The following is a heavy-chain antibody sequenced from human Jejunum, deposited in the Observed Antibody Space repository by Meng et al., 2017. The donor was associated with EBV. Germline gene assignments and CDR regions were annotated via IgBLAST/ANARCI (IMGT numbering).Heavy chain of an antibody. V-gene: IGHV3-21*02. D-gene: IGHD3-16*02. CDR1: GFTFSSYS. J-gene: IGHJ4*02. CDR2: ISSGSSFI. Sequence: DGQRVESGGGLVKPGGSLRLSCAASGFTFSSYSMNRVRQAPGKGLEWVSYISSGSSFIYYADSVKGRFTISRDDAKNSLSLQMNNLGADDTAVYYCVRDSSFNVHWGQGTLVTVSS. CDR3: VRDSSFNVH.